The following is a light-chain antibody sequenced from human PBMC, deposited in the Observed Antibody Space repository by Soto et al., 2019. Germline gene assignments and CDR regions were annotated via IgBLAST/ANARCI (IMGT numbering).Light chain of an antibody. V-gene: IGKV3-15*01. CDR3: QQYNDRPPIT. CDR1: QSVDNN. CDR2: GSF. J-gene: IGKJ5*01. Sequence: EIVMTQSPATLPASPGESATLSCRASQSVDNNVAWYQQKPGQAPRLLIVGSFARATGIPARFSGSGSGSEFTLTISGLQSEDFAVYYCQQYNDRPPITFGQGTRLEIK.